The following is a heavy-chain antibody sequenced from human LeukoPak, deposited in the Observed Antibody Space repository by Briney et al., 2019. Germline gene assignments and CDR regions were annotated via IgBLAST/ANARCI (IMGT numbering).Heavy chain of an antibody. J-gene: IGHJ5*02. CDR3: ARGVVGGTTVGP. D-gene: IGHD1-7*01. Sequence: ASVKVSCQASGDTFRPYDVYWVRQATGQGVEWMGWVNPKSGHTAYAQKFQGGVTMTSDTSTAFLELSSLRFEDTAVYFCARGVVGGTTVGPWGQGTLVTVSS. CDR2: VNPKSGHT. CDR1: GDTFRPYD. V-gene: IGHV1-8*01.